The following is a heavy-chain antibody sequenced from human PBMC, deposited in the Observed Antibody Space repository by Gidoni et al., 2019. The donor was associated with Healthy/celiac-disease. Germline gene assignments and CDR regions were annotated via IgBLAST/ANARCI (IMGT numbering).Heavy chain of an antibody. CDR3: ARERGAGRWLQFTGRGAFDI. J-gene: IGHJ3*02. D-gene: IGHD5-12*01. CDR2: IYYSGST. Sequence: QVQLQESGPGLVKPSGTLSLTCTVSGGSISSYYWSWIRQPPGKGLEWIWYIYYSGSTNYNPSLKSRVTISVDTSKNQFSLKLSSVTAADTAVYYCARERGAGRWLQFTGRGAFDIWGQGTMVTVSS. CDR1: GGSISSYY. V-gene: IGHV4-59*01.